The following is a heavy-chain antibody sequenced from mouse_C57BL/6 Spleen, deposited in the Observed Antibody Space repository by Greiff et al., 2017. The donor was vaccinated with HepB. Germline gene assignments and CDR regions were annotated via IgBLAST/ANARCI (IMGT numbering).Heavy chain of an antibody. Sequence: EVKLMESGPGLVKPSQSLSLTCSVTGYSITSGYYWNWIRQFPGNKLEWMGYISYDGSNNYNPSLKNRIPITRDTSKNQFFLKLNSVTTEDTATYYCATTGTGYYFDYWGQGTTLTVSS. D-gene: IGHD4-1*02. J-gene: IGHJ2*01. CDR3: ATTGTGYYFDY. CDR1: GYSITSGYY. CDR2: ISYDGSN. V-gene: IGHV3-6*01.